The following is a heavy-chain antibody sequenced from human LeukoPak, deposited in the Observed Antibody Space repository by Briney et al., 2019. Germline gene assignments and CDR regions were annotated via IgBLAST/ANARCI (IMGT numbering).Heavy chain of an antibody. Sequence: GGSLRLSCAASGFTFSSYSMSWVRQAPGKGLEWVSAISGSGGSTYYADSVKGRFTISRDNSKNTLYLQMNSLRAEDTAVYYCAKAGWGAAAGSLDYWGQGTLVTVSS. J-gene: IGHJ4*02. D-gene: IGHD6-13*01. CDR1: GFTFSSYS. CDR2: ISGSGGST. CDR3: AKAGWGAAAGSLDY. V-gene: IGHV3-23*01.